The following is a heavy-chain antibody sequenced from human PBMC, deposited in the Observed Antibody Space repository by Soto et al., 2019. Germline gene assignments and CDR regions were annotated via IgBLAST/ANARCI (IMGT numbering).Heavy chain of an antibody. CDR1: GYTFTSYG. Sequence: ASVKVSCKASGYTFTSYGISWVRQAPGQGLEWMGWISAYNSNTNYAQKLQGRVTMTTDTSTSTAYMELRSLSSDDTAVYYCARAATLSAARPYYYYYGMDVWGQGTTVTVAS. CDR3: ARAATLSAARPYYYYYGMDV. J-gene: IGHJ6*02. CDR2: ISAYNSNT. D-gene: IGHD6-6*01. V-gene: IGHV1-18*04.